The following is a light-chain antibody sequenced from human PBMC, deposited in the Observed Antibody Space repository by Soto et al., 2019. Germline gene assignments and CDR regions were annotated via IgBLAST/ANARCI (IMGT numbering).Light chain of an antibody. V-gene: IGLV2-14*01. J-gene: IGLJ1*01. CDR2: DVS. CDR3: SSYTSSSTPYV. CDR1: SSDVGGYNY. Sequence: QSALTQPASVSGSPGQSITISCTGTSSDVGGYNYVSWYQQHPGKAPKLMIYDVSNRPSGVSNRFSGSKSGNTASLTISGLQADDEADYYCSSYTSSSTPYVFGTGTKVNVL.